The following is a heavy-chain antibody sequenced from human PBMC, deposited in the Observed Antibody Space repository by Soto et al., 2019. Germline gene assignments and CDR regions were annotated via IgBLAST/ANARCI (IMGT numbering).Heavy chain of an antibody. CDR3: AKCSLGTSYDRLDDVFDI. CDR1: GGPIGAYR. V-gene: IGHV4-59*01. D-gene: IGHD3-22*01. CDR2: VLYSGTT. Sequence: SETLSLTWAVSGGPIGAYRGPWIRQPPGKGLEWIGYVLYSGTTKYNPSLKSRVTLSVGTSKIHFSLRLSSVTAAGAAVYYCAKCSLGTSYDRLDDVFDIWGQGPMVTVS. J-gene: IGHJ3*02.